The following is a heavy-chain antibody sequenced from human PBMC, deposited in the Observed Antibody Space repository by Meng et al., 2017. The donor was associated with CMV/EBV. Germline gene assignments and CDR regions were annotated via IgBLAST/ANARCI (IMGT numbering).Heavy chain of an antibody. J-gene: IGHJ4*02. Sequence: CKASGGTFSSYPISWVRQAPGQGLEWMGRIIPILGIANYAQKFQGRVTITADKSTSTAYMELSSLRSEDTAVYYCARYSSSYYFDYWGQGTLVTVSS. CDR3: ARYSSSYYFDY. CDR1: GGTFSSYP. CDR2: IIPILGIA. D-gene: IGHD6-6*01. V-gene: IGHV1-69*02.